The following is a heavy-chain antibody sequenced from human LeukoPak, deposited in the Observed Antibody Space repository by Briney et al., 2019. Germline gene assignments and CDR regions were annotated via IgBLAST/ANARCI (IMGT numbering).Heavy chain of an antibody. J-gene: IGHJ4*02. V-gene: IGHV1-69*05. CDR1: GGTFSSYA. D-gene: IGHD2-15*01. CDR2: IIPIFGTA. Sequence: ASVKVSCKASGGTFSSYAISWVRQAPGQGLEWMGGIIPIFGTANYAQKFQGRVTMTRDTSTSTVYMELSSLRSEDTAVYYCARGYCSGGSCYSYYDYWGQGTLVTVSS. CDR3: ARGYCSGGSCYSYYDY.